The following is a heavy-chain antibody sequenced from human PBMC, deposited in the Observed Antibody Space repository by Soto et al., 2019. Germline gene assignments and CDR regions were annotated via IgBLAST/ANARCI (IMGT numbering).Heavy chain of an antibody. CDR2: IYYSGST. D-gene: IGHD5-18*01. CDR1: GGSISSYY. V-gene: IGHV4-59*01. Sequence: SETLSLTCTVSGGSISSYYWSWIRQPPGKGLEWIGYIYYSGSTNYNPSLKSRVTISVDTSKNQFSLKLSSVTAADTAVYYCARRTAMVPMPTYYYYYMDVWGKGTTVTVSS. J-gene: IGHJ6*03. CDR3: ARRTAMVPMPTYYYYYMDV.